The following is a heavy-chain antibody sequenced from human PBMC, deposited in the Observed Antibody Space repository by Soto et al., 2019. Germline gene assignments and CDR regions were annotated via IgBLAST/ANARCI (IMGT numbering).Heavy chain of an antibody. CDR3: TRYSSSWYSGSFDP. CDR1: GWTFSGSA. V-gene: IGHV3-73*01. J-gene: IGHJ5*02. Sequence: GSLRLSGAASGWTFSGSAMQWVRQAYGKGLEWVGRIRSKANSYATAYAASVKGRFTISRDDSKNTAYLQMNSLKTEDTAVYYCTRYSSSWYSGSFDPWGQGTLVTVSS. D-gene: IGHD6-13*01. CDR2: IRSKANSYAT.